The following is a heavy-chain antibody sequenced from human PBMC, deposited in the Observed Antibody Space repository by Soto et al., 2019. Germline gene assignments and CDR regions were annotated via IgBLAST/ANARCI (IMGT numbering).Heavy chain of an antibody. J-gene: IGHJ6*02. V-gene: IGHV3-48*02. CDR2: ISSSSSTI. D-gene: IGHD6-6*01. Sequence: VQLVESGGGLVQPGGSLRLSCAASGFTFSSYSMNWVRQAPGKGLEWVSYISSSSSTIYYADSVKGRFTISRDNAKNSLYLQMNSLRDEYTAVYYCARATLSSSSGPMHYYYYGMDVWGQGTTVTVSS. CDR1: GFTFSSYS. CDR3: ARATLSSSSGPMHYYYYGMDV.